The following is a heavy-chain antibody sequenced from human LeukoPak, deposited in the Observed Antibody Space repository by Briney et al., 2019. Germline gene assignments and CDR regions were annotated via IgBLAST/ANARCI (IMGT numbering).Heavy chain of an antibody. V-gene: IGHV4-34*01. Sequence: SETLSLTCAVYGGSFGGYYRNWIRQSPGKGLEWIGEINHSGGSNYNPSLRSRVTISVDTSKNQFSLNLSSVTAANTAIYYCAKHRVPAVRWTAFDIWGQGTMVTVSS. CDR3: AKHRVPAVRWTAFDI. CDR2: INHSGGS. J-gene: IGHJ3*02. D-gene: IGHD2-2*01. CDR1: GGSFGGYY.